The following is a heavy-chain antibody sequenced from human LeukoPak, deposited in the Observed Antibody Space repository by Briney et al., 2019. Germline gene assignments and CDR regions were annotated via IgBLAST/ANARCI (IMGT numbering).Heavy chain of an antibody. D-gene: IGHD3-22*01. J-gene: IGHJ6*02. Sequence: GASVKVSCKASGYTFTSYYMHWVRQAPGQGLEWMGIINPSGGSTSYAQKFQGRVTMTRDTSTSTVYMELSSLRSEDTAVYYCARLIRPYRRITMISYGMDVWGQGTTVTVSS. CDR2: INPSGGST. CDR3: ARLIRPYRRITMISYGMDV. CDR1: GYTFTSYY. V-gene: IGHV1-46*01.